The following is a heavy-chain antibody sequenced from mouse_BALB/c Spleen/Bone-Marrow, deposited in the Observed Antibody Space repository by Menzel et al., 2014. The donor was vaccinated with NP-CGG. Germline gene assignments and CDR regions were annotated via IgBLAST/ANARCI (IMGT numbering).Heavy chain of an antibody. Sequence: VQLKESGAELVKPGASVKLSCTASGLNIKDTYMHWVKQRPEQGLEWIGRIDPANGNTKYDPKFQGKATITADTSSNTAYLQLSSLTSEDTAVYHCARWDLGRAWFAYWGQGTLVTVSA. CDR2: IDPANGNT. CDR3: ARWDLGRAWFAY. CDR1: GLNIKDTY. V-gene: IGHV14-3*02. J-gene: IGHJ3*01. D-gene: IGHD4-1*01.